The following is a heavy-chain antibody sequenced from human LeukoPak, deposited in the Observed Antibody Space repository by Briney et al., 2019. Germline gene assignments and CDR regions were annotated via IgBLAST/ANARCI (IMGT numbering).Heavy chain of an antibody. CDR2: IYYSGNT. V-gene: IGHV4-59*01. CDR1: GGSISSYY. J-gene: IGHJ6*03. Sequence: PSETLSLTCTVSGGSISSYYWNWIRQPPGKGLEWIGYIYYSGNTNYNPSLKSRVTISLDTSKNQFSLKLSSVTAADTAVYFCPSYYGSGTNSHYYYMDVWGKGTAVTISS. D-gene: IGHD3-10*01. CDR3: PSYYGSGTNSHYYYMDV.